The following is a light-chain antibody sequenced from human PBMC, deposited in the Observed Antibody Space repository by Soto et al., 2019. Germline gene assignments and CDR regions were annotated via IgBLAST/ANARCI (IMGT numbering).Light chain of an antibody. J-gene: IGLJ3*02. Sequence: QSALTQPRSVSGSPGQSVTISCTGTSSDFGGYNYVSWYQQHPGKAPKLMIYDVSKRPSGVPDRFSGSKSGNTAALTISGLQAEDEADYYCCSSVGSYTSVFGGGTKLTVL. CDR3: CSSVGSYTSV. V-gene: IGLV2-11*01. CDR2: DVS. CDR1: SSDFGGYNY.